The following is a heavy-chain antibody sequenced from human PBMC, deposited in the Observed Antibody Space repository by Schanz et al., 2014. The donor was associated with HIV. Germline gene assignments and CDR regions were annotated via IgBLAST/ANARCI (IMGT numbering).Heavy chain of an antibody. Sequence: EVQLVESGGGLVQPGGSLRLSCAASGFTFDDYAMHWVRQAPGKGLEWVSCISWNSGSIGYADSVKGRFTISRDNAKNSLYLQMNSLRFADTAVYYCVRGDTVFEYWGQGTTVTVSS. CDR3: VRGDTVFEY. CDR1: GFTFDDYA. CDR2: ISWNSGSI. J-gene: IGHJ4*03. D-gene: IGHD5-18*01. V-gene: IGHV3-9*01.